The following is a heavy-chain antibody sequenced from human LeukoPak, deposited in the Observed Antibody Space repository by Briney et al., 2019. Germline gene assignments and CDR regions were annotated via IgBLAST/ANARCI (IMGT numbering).Heavy chain of an antibody. CDR2: IKQDGSEK. Sequence: GGSLRLSCTASGFTFSSYWMSWVRQAPGKGLEWVANIKQDGSEKYYVDSVKGRFTISRDNAKNSLYLQMNSLRAEDTAVYYCARDLMGIAYRGAFYYWGQGTLVTVSS. V-gene: IGHV3-7*03. CDR1: GFTFSSYW. D-gene: IGHD6-13*01. CDR3: ARDLMGIAYRGAFYY. J-gene: IGHJ4*02.